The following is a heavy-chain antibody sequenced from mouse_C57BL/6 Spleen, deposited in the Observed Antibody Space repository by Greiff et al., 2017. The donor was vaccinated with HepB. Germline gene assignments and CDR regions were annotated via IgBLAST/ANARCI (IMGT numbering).Heavy chain of an antibody. J-gene: IGHJ4*01. CDR2: ISSGRSTI. CDR3: AMPEYTYYGSSYGAMDY. CDR1: GFTFSDYG. Sequence: EVKLVESGGGLVKPGGSLKLSCAASGFTFSDYGMHWVRQAPEKGLEWVAYISSGRSTIYYADTVKGRFTISRDNAKNTLFLQMTSLRSEDTAMYYCAMPEYTYYGSSYGAMDYWGQGTSVTVSS. V-gene: IGHV5-17*01. D-gene: IGHD1-1*01.